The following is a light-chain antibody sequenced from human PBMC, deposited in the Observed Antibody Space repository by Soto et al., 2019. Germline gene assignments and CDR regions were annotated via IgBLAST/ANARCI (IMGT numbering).Light chain of an antibody. V-gene: IGLV3-21*04. CDR2: YDS. CDR3: QVRDSSRDHRGV. Sequence: SYELTQPPSVSVAPGKTARITCGGNNIGSKSVHWYQQKPGQAPVLVIYYDSDRPSGIPERFSGSNSGNTATLTISRVEAGDEADSYCQVRDSSRDHRGVFGTGTKLTVL. J-gene: IGLJ1*01. CDR1: NIGSKS.